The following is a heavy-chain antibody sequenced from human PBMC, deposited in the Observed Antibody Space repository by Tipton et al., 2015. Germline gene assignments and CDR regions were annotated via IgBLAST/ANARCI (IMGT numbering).Heavy chain of an antibody. CDR2: ISTSGSHI. Sequence: GSLRLSCTASEFSFSDYYMSWIRQAPGKGLEWVSYISTSGSHIYYADSVKGRFTISRDSAKNSLYLQMNSLRAEDTAVYYCARGGEWSVTSQIDYWGQGTLVPVSS. D-gene: IGHD4-17*01. CDR3: ARGGEWSVTSQIDY. V-gene: IGHV3-11*04. CDR1: EFSFSDYY. J-gene: IGHJ4*02.